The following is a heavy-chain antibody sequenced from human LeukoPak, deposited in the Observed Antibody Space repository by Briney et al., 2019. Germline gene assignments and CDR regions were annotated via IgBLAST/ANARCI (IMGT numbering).Heavy chain of an antibody. CDR2: IYPGDSDT. J-gene: IGHJ5*02. V-gene: IGHV5-51*01. D-gene: IGHD3-10*01. Sequence: GESLKISCKGSGYSFTSYWIVWVRQMPGKGLEWMGIIYPGDSDTRYSPSFQGQVTISADKSISTAYLQWSSLKASDTAMYYCARHDMVRGVIAWFDPWGQGTLVTVSS. CDR1: GYSFTSYW. CDR3: ARHDMVRGVIAWFDP.